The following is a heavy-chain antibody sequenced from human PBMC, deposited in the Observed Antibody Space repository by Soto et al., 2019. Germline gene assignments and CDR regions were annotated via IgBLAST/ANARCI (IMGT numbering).Heavy chain of an antibody. CDR2: IVPIYRTA. Sequence: SVKVSCKASGGTFSSYRINWVRQAPGQGLGWVGGIVPIYRTADYAQKFQGRVTITADESARTSYMELRSLKSQDTAVYYCVRDSGAKLSSSWGQGTRVTVSS. CDR1: GGTFSSYR. J-gene: IGHJ4*02. D-gene: IGHD6-13*01. V-gene: IGHV1-69*13. CDR3: VRDSGAKLSSS.